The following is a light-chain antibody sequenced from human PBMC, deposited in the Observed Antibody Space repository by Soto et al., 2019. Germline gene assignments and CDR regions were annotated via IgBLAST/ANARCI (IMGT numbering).Light chain of an antibody. CDR3: QHYGSSPRWT. CDR1: QSVVSSS. V-gene: IGKV3-20*01. CDR2: GAS. J-gene: IGKJ1*01. Sequence: EIVLTQSPGTLSLSPGERATLSCRASQSVVSSSLAWYQQKPGQTPRLLIYGASSRATGISDRFSGSGSGTDFTLTISRLEPEDFAVYYCQHYGSSPRWTFCQGTKVEIK.